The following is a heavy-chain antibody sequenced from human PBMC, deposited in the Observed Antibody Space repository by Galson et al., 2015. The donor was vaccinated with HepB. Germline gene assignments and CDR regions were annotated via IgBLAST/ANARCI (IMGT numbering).Heavy chain of an antibody. CDR1: GFTFSSYG. J-gene: IGHJ3*02. V-gene: IGHV3-30*18. CDR2: ISYDGSNK. Sequence: SLRLSCAASGFTFSSYGMHWVRQAPGKGLEWVAVISYDGSNKCYADSVKGRFTISRDNSKNTLYLQMNSLRAEDTAVYYCAKLLGAVAGIREAFDIWGQGTMVTVSS. D-gene: IGHD6-19*01. CDR3: AKLLGAVAGIREAFDI.